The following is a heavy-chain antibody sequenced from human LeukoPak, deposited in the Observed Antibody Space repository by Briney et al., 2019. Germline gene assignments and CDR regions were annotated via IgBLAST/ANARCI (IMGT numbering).Heavy chain of an antibody. Sequence: SETLSLTCTVSGGSISSYYWSWIRQPPGKGLEWIGYIYYSGSTNYNPSLKSRVTISVDTSKNQFSLKLSSVTAADTAVYYCARGGIDYGDYEGDYYYYMDVWGKGTTVTVSS. CDR2: IYYSGST. CDR1: GGSISSYY. V-gene: IGHV4-59*12. CDR3: ARGGIDYGDYEGDYYYYMDV. D-gene: IGHD4-17*01. J-gene: IGHJ6*03.